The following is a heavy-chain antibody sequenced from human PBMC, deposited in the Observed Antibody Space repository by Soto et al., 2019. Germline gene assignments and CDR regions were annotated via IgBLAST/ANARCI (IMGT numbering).Heavy chain of an antibody. J-gene: IGHJ6*02. CDR1: GFTVSSNY. V-gene: IGHV3-53*01. CDR2: IYSGGST. CDR3: ARGPCSTSCYTRRGSMDV. D-gene: IGHD2-2*02. Sequence: PVGSLRLSCAASGFTVSSNYMSWVRRAPGKGLEWVSVIYSGGSTYYADSVKGRFTISRDNSKNTLYLQMNSLRAEDTAVYYCARGPCSTSCYTRRGSMDVWGQGTTVTVSS.